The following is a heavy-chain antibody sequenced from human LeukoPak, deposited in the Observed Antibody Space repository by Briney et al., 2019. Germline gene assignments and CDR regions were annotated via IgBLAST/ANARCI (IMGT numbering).Heavy chain of an antibody. CDR1: GYTFTGYY. V-gene: IGHV1-2*02. Sequence: ASVKVSCKASGYTFTGYYMHWVRQAPGQGLEWMGWINPSSGGTNYAQKFQGRVTMTRDTSISTAYMELSRLRSDDTAVYYCASSNLYDSSGLFDYWGQGTLVTVSS. D-gene: IGHD3-22*01. CDR3: ASSNLYDSSGLFDY. CDR2: INPSSGGT. J-gene: IGHJ4*02.